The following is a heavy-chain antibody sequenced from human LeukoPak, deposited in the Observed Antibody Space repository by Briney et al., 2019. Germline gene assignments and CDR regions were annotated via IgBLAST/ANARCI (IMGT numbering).Heavy chain of an antibody. D-gene: IGHD3-10*01. Sequence: SETLSLTCTVSGYSVSSGYYWGWIRQPPGKGLEWIGSIYHSGSTYYNPSLKSRVTISVDTSKNQFSLKLSSVTAADTAVYYCARTTYGSGSSRFDYWGQGTLVTVSS. V-gene: IGHV4-38-2*02. CDR1: GYSVSSGYY. CDR3: ARTTYGSGSSRFDY. CDR2: IYHSGST. J-gene: IGHJ4*02.